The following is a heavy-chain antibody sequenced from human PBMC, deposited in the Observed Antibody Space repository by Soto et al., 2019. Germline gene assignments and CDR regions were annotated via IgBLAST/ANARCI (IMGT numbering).Heavy chain of an antibody. J-gene: IGHJ4*02. CDR2: IYYSGST. Sequence: QVQLQESGPGLVKPSQTLSLTCTVSGGSISSGGYYWSWIRQHPGKGLEWIGYIYYSGSTYYNPSLKSRVTISVDTSKHQFSLQLSSVTAADTAVYYCARVLWFGEFPWYFDYWGQGTLVTVSS. D-gene: IGHD3-10*01. CDR3: ARVLWFGEFPWYFDY. V-gene: IGHV4-31*03. CDR1: GGSISSGGYY.